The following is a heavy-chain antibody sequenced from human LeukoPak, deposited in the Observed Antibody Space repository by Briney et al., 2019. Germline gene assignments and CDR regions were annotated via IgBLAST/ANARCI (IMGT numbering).Heavy chain of an antibody. J-gene: IGHJ4*02. CDR2: ISYDGSKK. CDR1: GFTFSSYA. V-gene: IGHV3-30-3*01. Sequence: PGRSLRLSCAASGFTFSSYAMHWVRQAPGKGLEWVAVISYDGSKKYYADSVKGRFTISRDNSKNTLYLQMNSLRAEDTAVYYCASLVWFGEGSAVHDYWGQGTLVTVSS. CDR3: ASLVWFGEGSAVHDY. D-gene: IGHD3-10*01.